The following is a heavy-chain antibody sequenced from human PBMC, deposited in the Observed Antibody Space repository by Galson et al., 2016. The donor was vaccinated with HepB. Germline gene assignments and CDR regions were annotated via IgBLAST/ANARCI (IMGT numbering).Heavy chain of an antibody. Sequence: CAISGDSVSSDSAAWNWIRQSPSRGLEWLGRTYYRSKWYNAYALSVKSRITMNADTSKNQFSLQLNSVAPEDTALYFCARAEANWDGGGDNWFDPWGQGTLIIVSS. CDR2: TYYRSKWYN. V-gene: IGHV6-1*01. J-gene: IGHJ5*02. CDR3: ARAEANWDGGGDNWFDP. CDR1: GDSVSSDSAA. D-gene: IGHD7-27*01.